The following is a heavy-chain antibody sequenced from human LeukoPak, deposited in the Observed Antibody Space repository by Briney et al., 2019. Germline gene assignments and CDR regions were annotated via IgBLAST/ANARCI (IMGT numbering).Heavy chain of an antibody. Sequence: GGSLRLSCAASGFTFTGYTINWVRQAQGKGLEWVSSISSSGYISYADSVRGRFTISRDNAKNSVYLQINSLRAEDTAVYYCARDRGMVAFDYWGQGTLVTVSS. V-gene: IGHV3-21*01. CDR1: GFTFTGYT. J-gene: IGHJ4*02. D-gene: IGHD2-15*01. CDR3: ARDRGMVAFDY. CDR2: ISSSGYI.